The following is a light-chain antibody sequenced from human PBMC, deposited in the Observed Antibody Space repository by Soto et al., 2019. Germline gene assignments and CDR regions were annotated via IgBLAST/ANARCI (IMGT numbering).Light chain of an antibody. CDR1: QGIVRW. J-gene: IGKJ1*01. CDR3: QHYYGFSRT. Sequence: DIQMTQSPPTLSASVGDRVTITCRVSQGIVRWLAWYQQKPGKAPKLLIYDASSLESGVPSRFSGSGAGTEFTLTISSLQPDDFATYYCQHYYGFSRTFGQGTKVEIK. V-gene: IGKV1-5*01. CDR2: DAS.